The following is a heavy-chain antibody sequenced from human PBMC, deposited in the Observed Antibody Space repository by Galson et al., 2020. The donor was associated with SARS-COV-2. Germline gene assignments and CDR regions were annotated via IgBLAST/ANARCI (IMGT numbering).Heavy chain of an antibody. D-gene: IGHD2-2*01. CDR2: ISSNGGTS. J-gene: IGHJ1*01. V-gene: IGHV3-64D*06. CDR1: GFIFSDYA. CDR3: LSYSSTRQNH. Sequence: GESLKISCSASGFIFSDYAMHWVRQAPGKGLEYVSAISSNGGTSFYADSVNGRFTMSRDNSKNMFYLQMTALRLEDTAFYYCLSYSSTRQNHWGQAPLSPSPQ.